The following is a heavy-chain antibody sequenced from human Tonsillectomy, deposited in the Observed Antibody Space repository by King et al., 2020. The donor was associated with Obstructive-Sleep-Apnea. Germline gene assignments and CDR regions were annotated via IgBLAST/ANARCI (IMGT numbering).Heavy chain of an antibody. D-gene: IGHD1-26*01. V-gene: IGHV3-9*01. CDR1: GFTFDEYA. J-gene: IGHJ4*02. CDR2: ISWNSGII. CDR3: AKDGSVGGIYRLFDF. Sequence: VQLVESGGGLVQPGRSLRLSCAASGFTFDEYAMHWVRQAPGKGLEWVSGISWNSGIIGYADSVKGRFTISRDNAKNSLYLQMNRLRAEDTALYYCAKDGSVGGIYRLFDFWGQGTLVTVSS.